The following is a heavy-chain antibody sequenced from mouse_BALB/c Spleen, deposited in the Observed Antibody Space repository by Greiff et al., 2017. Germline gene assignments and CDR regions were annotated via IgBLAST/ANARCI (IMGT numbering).Heavy chain of an antibody. V-gene: IGHV2-9*02. J-gene: IGHJ3*01. CDR2: IWAGGST. D-gene: IGHD4-1*01. CDR3: ARDKLTGTAWFAY. CDR1: GFSLTSYG. Sequence: QVQLKESGPGLVAPSQSLSITCTVSGFSLTSYGVHWVRQPPGKGLEWLGVIWAGGSTNYNSALMSRLSISKDNSKSQVFLKMNSLQTDDTAMYYCARDKLTGTAWFAYWGQGTLVTVSA.